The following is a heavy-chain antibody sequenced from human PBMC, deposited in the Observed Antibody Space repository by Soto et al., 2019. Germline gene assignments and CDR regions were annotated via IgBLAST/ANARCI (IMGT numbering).Heavy chain of an antibody. CDR2: ISSNSGTM. D-gene: IGHD3-22*01. J-gene: IGHJ4*02. CDR1: GFTFSSYS. V-gene: IGHV3-48*01. Sequence: GGSLRLSCAASGFTFSSYSMNWVRQAPGKGLEWVSYISSNSGTMYYADSVKGRFTISRDNAKNSLYLQMNSLRAEDTAVYYCARDRFYYGSSGYYYFAYWGQGTLVTVSS. CDR3: ARDRFYYGSSGYYYFAY.